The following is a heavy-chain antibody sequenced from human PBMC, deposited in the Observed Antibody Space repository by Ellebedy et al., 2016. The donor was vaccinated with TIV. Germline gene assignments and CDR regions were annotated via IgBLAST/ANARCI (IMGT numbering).Heavy chain of an antibody. J-gene: IGHJ5*02. Sequence: PGGSLRLSCKGSGYSFASYWIVWVRQMPGKGLEWMGIIYPGDSDTRYSASFQGQVTISADRSISTAYLQWSSLKASDSAMYYCARYGVSGTTMSWFDPWGQGTLVTVSS. V-gene: IGHV5-51*01. CDR1: GYSFASYW. D-gene: IGHD1-7*01. CDR2: IYPGDSDT. CDR3: ARYGVSGTTMSWFDP.